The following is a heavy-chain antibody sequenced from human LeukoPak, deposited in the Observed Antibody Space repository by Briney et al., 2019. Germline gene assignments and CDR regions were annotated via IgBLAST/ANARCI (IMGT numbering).Heavy chain of an antibody. CDR2: INPSGGST. J-gene: IGHJ4*02. CDR1: GYSFTSYG. Sequence: GASVKVSCKASGYSFTSYGIHWVRQAPGQGLEWMGIINPSGGSTTYAQNFQGRVTMTGDTSAGTVYMELSSLRSEDRAVYYCARDYYDSSGYYHGGHWGQGTLVTVSS. D-gene: IGHD3-22*01. V-gene: IGHV1-46*01. CDR3: ARDYYDSSGYYHGGH.